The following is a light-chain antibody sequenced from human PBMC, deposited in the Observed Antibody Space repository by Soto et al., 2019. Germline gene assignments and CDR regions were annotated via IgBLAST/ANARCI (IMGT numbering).Light chain of an antibody. CDR1: ASTIGRNY. CDR3: AAWDDNLSGFYV. Sequence: QSVLTQSPSASGTPGQRVTISCSGSASTIGRNYVYWYQQLPGTAPKLLIYRNSQRPSGVPDRFSGSKSGTSASLAISGLRSEDEADYYCAAWDDNLSGFYVFGDGTKDTVL. V-gene: IGLV1-47*01. J-gene: IGLJ1*01. CDR2: RNS.